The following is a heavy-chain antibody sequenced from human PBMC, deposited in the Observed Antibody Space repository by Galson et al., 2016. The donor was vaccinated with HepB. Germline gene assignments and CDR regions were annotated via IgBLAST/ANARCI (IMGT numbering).Heavy chain of an antibody. J-gene: IGHJ4*02. Sequence: SCKASGYTFTGYFIHWVRPAPGQGLEWMGRINPYAGGTYYAQKFQGRVTMTRDTSISTAYMELSSLRSDDTAVYYCARVGSRVTLYYFDYWGQGTLVTVSS. V-gene: IGHV1-2*06. CDR1: GYTFTGYF. CDR2: INPYAGGT. D-gene: IGHD3-10*01. CDR3: ARVGSRVTLYYFDY.